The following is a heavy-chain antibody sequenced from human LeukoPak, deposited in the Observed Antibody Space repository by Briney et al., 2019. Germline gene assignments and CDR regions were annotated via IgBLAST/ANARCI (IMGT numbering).Heavy chain of an antibody. V-gene: IGHV3-30*02. J-gene: IGHJ4*02. Sequence: GGSLRLSCAASGFTFSNYGMHWVRQAPGKGLEWVAFIRSDESNKYYADSVKGRFTISRDDSKGTLYLQMNSLRAEDTAVYYCARTVYSSSGFDYWGQGTLVTVSS. CDR1: GFTFSNYG. D-gene: IGHD6-13*01. CDR3: ARTVYSSSGFDY. CDR2: IRSDESNK.